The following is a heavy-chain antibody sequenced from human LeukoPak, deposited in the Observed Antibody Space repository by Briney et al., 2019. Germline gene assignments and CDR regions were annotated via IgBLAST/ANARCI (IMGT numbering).Heavy chain of an antibody. J-gene: IGHJ3*02. V-gene: IGHV4-61*02. CDR2: IYTSGST. CDR1: GGSISSGSYY. D-gene: IGHD5-18*01. CDR3: ARGIQLWLANAFDI. Sequence: SQTLXLTCTVSGGSISSGSYYWGWIRQPAGKGLEGIGRIYTSGSTNYNPSLKSRVTISVDTSKNQFSLKLSSVTAADTAVYYCARGIQLWLANAFDIWGQGTMVTVSS.